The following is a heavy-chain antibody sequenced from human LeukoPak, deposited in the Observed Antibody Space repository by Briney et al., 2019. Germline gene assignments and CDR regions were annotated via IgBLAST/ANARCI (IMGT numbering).Heavy chain of an antibody. CDR2: INHSGST. Sequence: PSETLSLTCTVSGYSISTGYYWDWIRQPPGKGLEWIGEINHSGSTNYNPSLKSRVTISVDTSKNQFSLKLSSVTAADTAVYYCARGVLRYFDWLLSRVVWFDPWGQGTLVTVSS. CDR1: GYSISTGYY. CDR3: ARGVLRYFDWLLSRVVWFDP. D-gene: IGHD3-9*01. J-gene: IGHJ5*02. V-gene: IGHV4-38-2*02.